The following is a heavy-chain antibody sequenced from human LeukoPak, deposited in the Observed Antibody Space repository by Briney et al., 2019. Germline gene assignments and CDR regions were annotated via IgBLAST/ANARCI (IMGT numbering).Heavy chain of an antibody. D-gene: IGHD6-13*01. CDR2: IKQDGSEK. Sequence: GGSLRLSCAVSGFSVSGYWMTWVRQAPGKGLEWVANIKQDGSEKNYVDSVKGRFTISRDNAENTLFLQMNSLRVEDTAVYYCAREWQGGIAAAGTRIEGDYWGQGTLVAVSS. CDR1: GFSVSGYW. CDR3: AREWQGGIAAAGTRIEGDY. V-gene: IGHV3-7*01. J-gene: IGHJ4*02.